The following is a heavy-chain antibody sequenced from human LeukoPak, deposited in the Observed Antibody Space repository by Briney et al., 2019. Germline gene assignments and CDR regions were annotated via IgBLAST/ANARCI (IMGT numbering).Heavy chain of an antibody. V-gene: IGHV3-74*01. CDR3: AGWDYYYMDV. D-gene: IGHD6-19*01. Sequence: GGSLRLSCVASKFTFSTYWMHWVRQAPGKGLVWVSRINAGGTSTTYADSVKGRFTISRDSAKKTLYQQMNSLRAEDTAVYYCAGWDYYYMDVWGKGTTVTVSS. CDR1: KFTFSTYW. J-gene: IGHJ6*03. CDR2: INAGGTST.